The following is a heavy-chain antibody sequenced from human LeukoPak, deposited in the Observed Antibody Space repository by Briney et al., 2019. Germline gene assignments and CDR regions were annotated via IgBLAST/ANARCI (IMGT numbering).Heavy chain of an antibody. CDR1: GFTFSSYA. J-gene: IGHJ6*02. CDR3: AKMVDGTGSFYYYYGMDV. CDR2: ISGSGGST. Sequence: PGGSLRLSCAASGFTFSSYAMSWVRQAPGKGLEWVSAISGSGGSTYYADSVKGRFTISRDNSKNTLYLQMNSLRAEDTAVYYCAKMVDGTGSFYYYYGMDVWGQGTTVTVSS. D-gene: IGHD3-10*01. V-gene: IGHV3-23*01.